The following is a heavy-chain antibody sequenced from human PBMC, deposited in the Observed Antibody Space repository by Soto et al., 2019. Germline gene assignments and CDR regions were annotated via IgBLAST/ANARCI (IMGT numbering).Heavy chain of an antibody. J-gene: IGHJ6*02. CDR2: IIPIFGTA. Sequence: QVQLVQSGAEVKKPGSSVKVSCKASEGTFSSYAISWVRQAPGQGLEWMGGIIPIFGTANYAQKFQGRVTITVDESTSTAYMELSSLRSEDTAVYYCARGKLVRKVYGMDVWGQGTTVTVSS. D-gene: IGHD6-6*01. V-gene: IGHV1-69*01. CDR3: ARGKLVRKVYGMDV. CDR1: EGTFSSYA.